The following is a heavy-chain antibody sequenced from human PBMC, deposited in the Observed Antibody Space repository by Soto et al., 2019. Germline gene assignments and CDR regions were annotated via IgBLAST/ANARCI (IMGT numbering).Heavy chain of an antibody. J-gene: IGHJ4*02. CDR1: GFTFRSYS. Sequence: PGGSLRLSCAASGFTFRSYSINWVRQAPGKGLEWVSYISSSSSTIYYADSVKGRFTISRDNAKNSLYLQMNSLRDEDTAVYYCARGPYSGYDPFDYWGQGTLVIVSS. V-gene: IGHV3-48*02. CDR2: ISSSSSTI. CDR3: ARGPYSGYDPFDY. D-gene: IGHD5-12*01.